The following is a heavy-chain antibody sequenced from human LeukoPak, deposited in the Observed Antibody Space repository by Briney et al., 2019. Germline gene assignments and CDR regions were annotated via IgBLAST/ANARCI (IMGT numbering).Heavy chain of an antibody. Sequence: ASVKVSCKASGGTFSSYAISWVRQAPGQGLEWMGGITPIFRTPNYAQNFQGRVTISADESTSTAYLELSSLRSEDTAVYYCASSRGYDVGGYFDYWGQGTLVTVSS. CDR3: ASSRGYDVGGYFDY. V-gene: IGHV1-69*13. J-gene: IGHJ4*02. CDR1: GGTFSSYA. D-gene: IGHD5-12*01. CDR2: ITPIFRTP.